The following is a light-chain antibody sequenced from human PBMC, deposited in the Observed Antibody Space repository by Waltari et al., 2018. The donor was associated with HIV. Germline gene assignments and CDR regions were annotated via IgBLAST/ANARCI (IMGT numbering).Light chain of an antibody. Sequence: QPPLTQPRAVSGPPGQPFTISCYSPSSDVRSHYYVSWYQPHPGKAPKVMIYDVSKRPSGVPDRFSGSKSGKTASLTISELQAEDEADYYCCSYAGMYTWVFGGGTKLTVL. CDR2: DVS. CDR1: SSDVRSHYY. V-gene: IGLV2-11*01. J-gene: IGLJ3*02. CDR3: CSYAGMYTWV.